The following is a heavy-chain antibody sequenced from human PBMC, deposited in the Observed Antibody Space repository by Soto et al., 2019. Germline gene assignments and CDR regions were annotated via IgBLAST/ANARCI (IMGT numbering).Heavy chain of an antibody. V-gene: IGHV4-31*03. J-gene: IGHJ4*02. CDR2: VYYSGST. CDR1: GGSISSGGYY. CDR3: ARGPPLGY. Sequence: SETLSLTCTVSGGSISSGGYYWSWIRQHPGKGLEWIGCVYYSGSTYYNPSLKGRLTISVDTSKNQFSLKLSSVTAADTAVYYCARGPPLGYWGQGTLVTVSS.